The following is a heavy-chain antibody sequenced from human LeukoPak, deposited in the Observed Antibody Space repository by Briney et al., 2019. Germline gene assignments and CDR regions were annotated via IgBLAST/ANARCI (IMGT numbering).Heavy chain of an antibody. Sequence: SETLSLTCTVSGGSISSSSYYWGWIRQPPGKGLEWIGSIYHSGSTYYNPSLKSRVTISVDTSKNQFSLKLSSVTAADTAVYFCARGPYSYDSSGAFDIWGQGTMVTVSS. D-gene: IGHD3-22*01. J-gene: IGHJ3*02. CDR3: ARGPYSYDSSGAFDI. CDR1: GGSISSSSYY. CDR2: IYHSGST. V-gene: IGHV4-39*07.